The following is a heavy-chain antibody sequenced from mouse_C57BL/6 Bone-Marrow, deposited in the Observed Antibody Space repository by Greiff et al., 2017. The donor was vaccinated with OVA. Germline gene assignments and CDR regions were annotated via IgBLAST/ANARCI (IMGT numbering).Heavy chain of an antibody. CDR3: ARWETGDYYAMDY. CDR1: GYSFTGYY. D-gene: IGHD4-1*01. CDR2: INPSTGGT. J-gene: IGHJ4*01. Sequence: VQLQQSGPELVKPGASVKISCKASGYSFTGYYMNWVEQSPEKSLEWIGEINPSTGGTTYNQKFKAKATLTVDKSSSTAYMQLKSLTSEDSAVYYCARWETGDYYAMDYWGQGTSVTVSS. V-gene: IGHV1-42*01.